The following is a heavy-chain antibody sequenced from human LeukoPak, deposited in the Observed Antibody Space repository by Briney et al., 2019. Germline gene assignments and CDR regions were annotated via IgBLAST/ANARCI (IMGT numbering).Heavy chain of an antibody. CDR1: GFTFSSYE. Sequence: GRSLRLSCAASGFTFSSYEMNWVRQAPGKGLGWVSYISSSGSTIYYADSVKGRFTISRDNAKNSLYLQMNSLRAEDTAVYYCASSRPIYYNWAVFDPWGQGTLVTVSS. J-gene: IGHJ5*02. CDR2: ISSSGSTI. V-gene: IGHV3-48*03. D-gene: IGHD3-10*01. CDR3: ASSRPIYYNWAVFDP.